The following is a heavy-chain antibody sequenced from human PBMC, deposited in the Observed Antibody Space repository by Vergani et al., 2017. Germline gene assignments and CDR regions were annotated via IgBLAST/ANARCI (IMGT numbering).Heavy chain of an antibody. CDR2: TYYSGST. J-gene: IGHJ6*02. D-gene: IGHD2-2*01. CDR3: ACVPVGVPAAMYAMDV. V-gene: IGHV4-59*01. Sequence: QVQLQESGPGLVKPSETLSLTCTVSGGSISTYYWSWIRQSPGKGLEWIGNTYYSGSTNYNPSLKSRVTISLATSKNQLSLKLSSVTAADEAVYYCACVPVGVPAAMYAMDVWGQGTTVTVSS. CDR1: GGSISTYY.